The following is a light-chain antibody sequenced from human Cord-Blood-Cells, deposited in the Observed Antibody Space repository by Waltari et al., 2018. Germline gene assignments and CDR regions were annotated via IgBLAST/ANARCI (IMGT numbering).Light chain of an antibody. V-gene: IGKV4-1*01. CDR1: QTALYSSNNKNY. Sequence: DIVMTQTPDSLALSLGCLAPLHFQSSQTALYSSNNKNYLAWYQQKPGQPPKLLIYWASTRESGVPDRFSGSGSGTDFTLTISSLQAEDVAVYYCQQYYSTPPTFGQGTKVEIK. CDR3: QQYYSTPPT. J-gene: IGKJ1*01. CDR2: WAS.